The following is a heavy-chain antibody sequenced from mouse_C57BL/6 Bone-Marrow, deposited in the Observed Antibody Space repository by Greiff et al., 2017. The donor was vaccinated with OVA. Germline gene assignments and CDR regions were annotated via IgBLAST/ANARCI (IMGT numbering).Heavy chain of an antibody. D-gene: IGHD2-1*01. V-gene: IGHV3-6*01. J-gene: IGHJ3*01. CDR2: ISYDGST. CDR3: ARNYYGNYWFAY. Sequence: ESGPGLVKPSQSLSLTCSVSGFSITSGYFWNWIRQFPGNKLECMGFISYDGSTNYNPSLKNQISITRDTSKNQFILKLNSVTTKDTATYYCARNYYGNYWFAYWGQGTLVTVSA. CDR1: GFSITSGYF.